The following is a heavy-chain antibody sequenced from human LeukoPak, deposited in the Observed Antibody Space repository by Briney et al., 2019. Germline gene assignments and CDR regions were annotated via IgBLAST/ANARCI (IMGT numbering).Heavy chain of an antibody. CDR2: INPSGGST. CDR1: GGTFSSYA. Sequence: ASVKVSCKASGGTFSSYAISWVRQAPGQGLEWMGIINPSGGSTSYAQKFQGRVTMTRDTSTSTAYMELRSLRSDDTAVYYCARDFRTYYYDSSGYSRDYWGQGTLVTVSS. CDR3: ARDFRTYYYDSSGYSRDY. V-gene: IGHV1-46*01. D-gene: IGHD3-22*01. J-gene: IGHJ4*02.